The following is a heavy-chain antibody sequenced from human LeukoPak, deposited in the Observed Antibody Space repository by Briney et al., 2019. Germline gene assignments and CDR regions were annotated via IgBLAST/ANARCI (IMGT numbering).Heavy chain of an antibody. V-gene: IGHV1-46*01. CDR2: INPSGGST. D-gene: IGHD1-1*01. Sequence: ASVKVSCKASGYTFTSYYMHWVRQAPGQGLEWMGIINPSGGSTSYAQKFQGRVTMTRDMSTSTVYMELSSLRSEDTAVYYCAKVEGLERRYVVGYYYMDVWGKGTTVTVSS. CDR3: AKVEGLERRYVVGYYYMDV. J-gene: IGHJ6*03. CDR1: GYTFTSYY.